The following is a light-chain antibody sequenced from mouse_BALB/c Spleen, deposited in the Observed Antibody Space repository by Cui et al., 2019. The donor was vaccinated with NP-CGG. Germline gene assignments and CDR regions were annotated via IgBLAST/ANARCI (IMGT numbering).Light chain of an antibody. CDR1: TGAVTNNNH. J-gene: IGLJ1*01. Sequence: QAVVTQESALTTSPGETVTLTCRSSTGAVTNNNHANWVQEKPDHLFTGLIGGTNNRAPGVPARFSGSLIGDKAALTITGAQTEDEAIYFCALWYSNHWVFGGGTKLTVL. CDR2: GTN. CDR3: ALWYSNHWV. V-gene: IGLV1*01.